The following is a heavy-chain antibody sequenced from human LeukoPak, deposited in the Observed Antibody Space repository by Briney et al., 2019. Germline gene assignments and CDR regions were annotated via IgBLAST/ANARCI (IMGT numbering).Heavy chain of an antibody. J-gene: IGHJ4*02. Sequence: LETLSLTCTVSGAPIGSFYWSWIRQPAGKGLEWIGRAHSSGSRNYIPSIKSRVTMSVDTSKNQLYLKLNTVTAADTAMYYCAREAVGYGSGRLDYWGQGILVTVSS. CDR2: AHSSGSR. CDR3: AREAVGYGSGRLDY. D-gene: IGHD3-10*01. V-gene: IGHV4-4*07. CDR1: GAPIGSFY.